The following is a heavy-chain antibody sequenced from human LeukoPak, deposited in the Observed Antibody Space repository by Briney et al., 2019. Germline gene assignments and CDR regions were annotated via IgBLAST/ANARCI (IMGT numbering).Heavy chain of an antibody. D-gene: IGHD1-26*01. CDR2: ISYDGSNK. J-gene: IGHJ4*02. CDR3: AKSATRSGSSNFDY. Sequence: PGGSLRLSCAASGFTFSSYGMHWVRQAPGKGLEWVAVISYDGSNKYYADSVKGRFTISRDNSKNTLYLQMNSLRAEDTAVYYYAKSATRSGSSNFDYWGQGTLVTVSS. V-gene: IGHV3-30*18. CDR1: GFTFSSYG.